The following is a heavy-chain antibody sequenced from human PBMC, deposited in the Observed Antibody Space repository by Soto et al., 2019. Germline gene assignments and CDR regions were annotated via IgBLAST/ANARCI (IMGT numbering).Heavy chain of an antibody. D-gene: IGHD6-13*01. CDR1: GYSFTSYW. Sequence: GESLKISCNGSGYSFTSYWIGWVRQMPGKGLEWMGIIYPGDSDTRYSPSFQGQVTISADKSISTAYLQWSSLKASDTAMYYCARHLFIAAAPYNWFDLWGQGTLVTVSS. CDR3: ARHLFIAAAPYNWFDL. V-gene: IGHV5-51*01. J-gene: IGHJ5*02. CDR2: IYPGDSDT.